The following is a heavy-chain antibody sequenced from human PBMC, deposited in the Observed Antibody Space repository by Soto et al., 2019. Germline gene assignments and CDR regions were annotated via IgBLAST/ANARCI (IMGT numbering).Heavy chain of an antibody. CDR3: ARRTSMVRGLIISAWFDS. D-gene: IGHD3-10*01. CDR2: VHYSGST. J-gene: IGHJ5*01. V-gene: IGHV4-59*08. Sequence: SETLSLTCTVSGGSISSYYWSWIRQPPGKGLEYVGYVHYSGSTNYNPSLKSRVIISLETSKNQFSLKLSSVTAADTAVYYCARRTSMVRGLIISAWFDSWGQGILVTVSS. CDR1: GGSISSYY.